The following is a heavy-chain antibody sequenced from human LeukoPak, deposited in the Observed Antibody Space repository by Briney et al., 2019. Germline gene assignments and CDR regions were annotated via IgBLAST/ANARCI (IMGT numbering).Heavy chain of an antibody. V-gene: IGHV3-48*01. J-gene: IGHJ4*02. CDR1: GFTFSSYS. D-gene: IGHD5-18*01. CDR3: ARGGGIQLNY. Sequence: GGSLRLSCAASGFTFSSYSMNWVRQAPGKGLEWVSYISSSSSTIYYADSVKGRFTISRDNAKNSLYLQMNSLRAEDTAVYCCARGGGIQLNYWGQGTLVTVSS. CDR2: ISSSSSTI.